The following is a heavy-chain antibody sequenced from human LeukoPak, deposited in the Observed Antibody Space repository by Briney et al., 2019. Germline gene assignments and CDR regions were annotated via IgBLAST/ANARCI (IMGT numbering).Heavy chain of an antibody. CDR3: ARDGAPRGDILTAYYVH. D-gene: IGHD3-9*01. J-gene: IGHJ4*02. CDR1: GGSISSSY. V-gene: IGHV4-59*01. CDR2: IDYTETT. Sequence: SETLSLTCTVSGGSISSSYWSWIRQPPGKGLEWIGYIDYTETTSYNPSLKNRVTMSRDTSKNQFSLTLTSVTAADTAVYYCARDGAPRGDILTAYYVHWGQGTLVTVSS.